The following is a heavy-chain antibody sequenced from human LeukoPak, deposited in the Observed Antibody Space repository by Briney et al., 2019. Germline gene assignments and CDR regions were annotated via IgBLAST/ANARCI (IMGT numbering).Heavy chain of an antibody. V-gene: IGHV3-30-3*01. D-gene: IGHD3-10*01. CDR2: ISYDGSNK. J-gene: IGHJ4*02. CDR3: ARDLVRGEVGTGDY. CDR1: GFTFSSYA. Sequence: GRSLRLSCAASGFTFSSYAMHWVRQAPGKGLEWVAVISYDGSNKYYADSVKGRFTISRDNSKYTLYLQMNSLRAEDTAVYYCARDLVRGEVGTGDYWGQGTLVTVSS.